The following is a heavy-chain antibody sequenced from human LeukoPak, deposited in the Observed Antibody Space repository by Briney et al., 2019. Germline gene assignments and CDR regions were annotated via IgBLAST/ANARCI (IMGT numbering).Heavy chain of an antibody. D-gene: IGHD6-13*01. CDR2: INHSGST. J-gene: IGHJ6*02. Sequence: SETLSLTCAVYGGSFSGYYWSWIRQPPGKGLEWIGEINHSGSTNYNPSLKSRVTISVDTSKNQFSLKLSSVTAADTAVYYCARNMGSSWHADYYYYGMDVWGQGTTVTVSS. CDR3: ARNMGSSWHADYYYYGMDV. V-gene: IGHV4-34*01. CDR1: GGSFSGYY.